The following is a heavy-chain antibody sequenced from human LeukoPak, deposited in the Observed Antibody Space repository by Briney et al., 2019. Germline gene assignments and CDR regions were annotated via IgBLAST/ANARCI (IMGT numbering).Heavy chain of an antibody. CDR1: GFTFTIFG. CDR3: ARYTRGRNGMDV. D-gene: IGHD1-26*01. Sequence: GGSLRLSCAASGFTFTIFGLNWVRQAPGKGPEWVSYIDARSGITYYADSVQGRFTLSRDNARESVFLQMDSLRVDDTAVYYCARYTRGRNGMDVWGQGTTVTVSS. CDR2: IDARSGIT. J-gene: IGHJ6*02. V-gene: IGHV3-48*01.